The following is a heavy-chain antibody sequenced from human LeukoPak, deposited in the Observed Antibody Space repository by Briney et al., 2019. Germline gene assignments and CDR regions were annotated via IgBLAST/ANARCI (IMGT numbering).Heavy chain of an antibody. V-gene: IGHV3-74*01. CDR1: GFTLSTYW. CDR3: GRLSCSSGWYVGGY. Sequence: GGSLRLSCAASGFTLSTYWMHWVRQAPGKGLVWVSRINSDGSSISYADSVKGRFTISRDNAENTLYLQMNSLRAEDTAVYYCGRLSCSSGWYVGGYWGQGSLVTVSS. D-gene: IGHD6-19*01. J-gene: IGHJ4*02. CDR2: INSDGSSI.